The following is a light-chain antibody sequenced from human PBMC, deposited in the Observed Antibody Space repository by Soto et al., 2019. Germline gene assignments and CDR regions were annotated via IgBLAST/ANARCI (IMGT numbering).Light chain of an antibody. J-gene: IGKJ4*01. CDR1: QSVSSNY. CDR2: GAS. CDR3: QKYDTSPVT. V-gene: IGKV3-20*01. Sequence: ESVLTQSPGTLSLSPGERATLSCRARQSVSSNYLAWYQQKPGQAPRLLIYGASARATGIPDRFSGSGSGKDLTLAISRLEPEDFAVYYCQKYDTSPVTFGGGTKVE.